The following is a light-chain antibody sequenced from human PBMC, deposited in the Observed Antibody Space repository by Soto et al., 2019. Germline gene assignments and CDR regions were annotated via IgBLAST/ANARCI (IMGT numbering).Light chain of an antibody. CDR3: QQYGSSIP. CDR2: GTS. CDR1: QSVKSSY. J-gene: IGKJ5*01. Sequence: EIVLTQSPGTLSLSPGERATLPCRASQSVKSSYLAWYQHKPGQAPRLLIYGTSSRATGIPDRFSGSGSGTDFTLTISRLEPEDFAVYYCQQYGSSIPFGQGTRLAIK. V-gene: IGKV3-20*01.